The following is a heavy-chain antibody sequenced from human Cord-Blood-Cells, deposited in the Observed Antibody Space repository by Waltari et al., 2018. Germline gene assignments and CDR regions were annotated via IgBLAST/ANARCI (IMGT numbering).Heavy chain of an antibody. CDR3: ARDKGIRYSGSYYAFDI. CDR1: GYTFTGYY. Sequence: QVQLVQSGAEVKKPGASVKVSCKASGYTFTGYYMHCVPQAPGQGLEWMGWINPNSGGTNYAQKFQGRVTMTRDTSISTAYMELSRLRSDDTAVYYCARDKGIRYSGSYYAFDIWGQGTMVTVSS. D-gene: IGHD1-26*01. J-gene: IGHJ3*02. CDR2: INPNSGGT. V-gene: IGHV1-2*02.